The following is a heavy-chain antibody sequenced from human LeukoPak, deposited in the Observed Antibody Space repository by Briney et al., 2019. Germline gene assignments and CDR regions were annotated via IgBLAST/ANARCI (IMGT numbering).Heavy chain of an antibody. CDR1: AFTFSSYA. CDR3: AKAHWDFDHDAFDI. J-gene: IGHJ3*02. V-gene: IGHV3-23*01. D-gene: IGHD1-7*01. Sequence: SGGSLRLSCAASAFTFSSYAMSWVRQAPGKGLEWVSAISGSGGSTYYADSVKGRFTISRDNSKNTLYLQMNSLRAEGTAVYYCAKAHWDFDHDAFDIWGQGTMVTVSS. CDR2: ISGSGGST.